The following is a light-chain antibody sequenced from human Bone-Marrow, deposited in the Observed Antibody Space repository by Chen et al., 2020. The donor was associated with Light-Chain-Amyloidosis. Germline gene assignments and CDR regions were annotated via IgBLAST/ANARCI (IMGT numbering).Light chain of an antibody. CDR2: EGS. CDR3: CSYAGSSTFAV. J-gene: IGLJ3*02. Sequence: QSALPQPASVPGSPGQPPTISCTATSSDVGSYNLVSWYQQHPGKAPKLMMYEGSKRPSGVSNRFSGSKSGNTASLTISGLQAEDEADYYCCSYAGSSTFAVFGGGTKLTVL. CDR1: SSDVGSYNL. V-gene: IGLV2-23*03.